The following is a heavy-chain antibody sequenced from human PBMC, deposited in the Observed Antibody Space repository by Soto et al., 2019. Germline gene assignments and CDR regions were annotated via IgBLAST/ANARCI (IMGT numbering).Heavy chain of an antibody. CDR2: ISSSSSYI. V-gene: IGHV3-21*01. CDR3: ARDQRQNDYGDSGWFDP. Sequence: VQLVESGGGLVKPGGSLRLSCAASGFTCSRYSMNWVRQAPGKGLEWVSSISSSSSYIYYADSVKGRFTISRDNAKNSLYLQMNSLRAEDTAVYYCARDQRQNDYGDSGWFDPWGQGTLVTVSS. D-gene: IGHD4-17*01. CDR1: GFTCSRYS. J-gene: IGHJ5*02.